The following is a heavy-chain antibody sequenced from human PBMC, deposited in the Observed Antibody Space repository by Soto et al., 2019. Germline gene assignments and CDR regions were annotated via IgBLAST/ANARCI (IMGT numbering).Heavy chain of an antibody. J-gene: IGHJ6*03. V-gene: IGHV4-4*09. CDR3: ARTLDYRDMDV. CDR1: GDSVRNQY. CDR2: IYRSGST. D-gene: IGHD3-16*01. Sequence: SETPSLTCTVSGDSVRNQYGSWIRRPPERGLEWIGYIYRSGSTKYKPSLKRRLTMSVDTSKNQFSLKLSSVTAADTAVYYCARTLDYRDMDVWGKGTTVTVSS.